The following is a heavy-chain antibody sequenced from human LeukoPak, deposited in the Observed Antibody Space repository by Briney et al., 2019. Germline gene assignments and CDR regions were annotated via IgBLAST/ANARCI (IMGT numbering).Heavy chain of an antibody. CDR3: ARTTHYYDSSGYPGD. V-gene: IGHV3-11*01. CDR2: ISSRGSTI. Sequence: GGSLRLSCAASGFTFSDYYMSWIRQAPGKGLEWVSYISSRGSTIYYADSVKGRFTISRDNAKNSLYLQMNSLRAEDTAVYYCARTTHYYDSSGYPGDWDQGTLVTVSS. CDR1: GFTFSDYY. D-gene: IGHD3-22*01. J-gene: IGHJ4*02.